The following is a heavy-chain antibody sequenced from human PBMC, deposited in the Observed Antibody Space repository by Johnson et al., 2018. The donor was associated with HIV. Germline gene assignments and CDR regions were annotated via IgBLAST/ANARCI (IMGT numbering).Heavy chain of an antibody. CDR2: ISGSGGST. CDR3: ARDQSEVDAFDI. J-gene: IGHJ3*02. V-gene: IGHV3-23*04. CDR1: GFTFSTYA. Sequence: VQLVESGGGLVQPGGSLRLSCAASGFTFSTYAMSWVRQAPGRGLEWVSSISGSGGSTYYADSVKGRFTISRDNAKNSLYLQMNSLRAEDTAVYYCARDQSEVDAFDIWGQGTMVTVSS.